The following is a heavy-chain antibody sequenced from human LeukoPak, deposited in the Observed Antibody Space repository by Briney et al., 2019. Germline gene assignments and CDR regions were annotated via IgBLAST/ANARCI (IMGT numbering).Heavy chain of an antibody. CDR2: INHSGST. CDR3: ARGGRYYDFWSGYPAAIDY. Sequence: PSETLSLTCAVYGGSFSGYYWSWIRQPPRKGLEWIGEINHSGSTNYNPSLKSRVTISVDTSKNQFSLKLSSVTAADTAVYYCARGGRYYDFWSGYPAAIDYWGQGTLVTVSS. J-gene: IGHJ4*02. D-gene: IGHD3-3*01. CDR1: GGSFSGYY. V-gene: IGHV4-34*01.